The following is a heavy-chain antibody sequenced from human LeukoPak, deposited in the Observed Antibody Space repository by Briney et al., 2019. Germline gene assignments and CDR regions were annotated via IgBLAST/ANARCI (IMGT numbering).Heavy chain of an antibody. Sequence: GGSLRLSCAASGFTFDDYGMSWVRQAPGKGLEWVSGINWNGGSTGYADSVKGRFTISRDNAKNSLYLQMNSLRAEDTALYYCARGGDIVVVPAAEDYYYYCMDVWGKGTTVTVSS. D-gene: IGHD2-2*01. CDR3: ARGGDIVVVPAAEDYYYYCMDV. J-gene: IGHJ6*03. CDR1: GFTFDDYG. V-gene: IGHV3-20*04. CDR2: INWNGGST.